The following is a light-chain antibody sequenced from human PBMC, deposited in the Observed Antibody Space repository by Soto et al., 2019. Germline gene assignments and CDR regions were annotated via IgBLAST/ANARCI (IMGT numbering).Light chain of an antibody. V-gene: IGKV4-1*01. CDR3: QQNYSPPPLT. J-gene: IGKJ4*01. CDR2: WAS. CDR1: QTLLHSSNNKSY. Sequence: DIVMTQSPHSLAVSPGERATINCKSSQTLLHSSNNKSYFAWYQQKPGQPLKLLIHWASTRESGVPDRCSGRGSETDFTLTISSLQAEDVAVYDWQQNYSPPPLTFGGGTKVEI.